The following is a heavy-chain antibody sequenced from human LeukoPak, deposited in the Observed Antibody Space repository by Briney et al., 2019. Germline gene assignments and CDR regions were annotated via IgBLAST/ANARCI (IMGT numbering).Heavy chain of an antibody. CDR3: AGGRTDIVVVPATLRNYYFDY. V-gene: IGHV1-69*13. J-gene: IGHJ4*02. CDR2: IIPIFGTA. Sequence: ASVKVSCKASGGTFSSYAISWVRQAPGQGLEWMGGIIPIFGTANYAQKFQGRVTITADESTSTAYMELSSLRSEDTAVYYCAGGRTDIVVVPATLRNYYFDYWGQGSLVTVSS. CDR1: GGTFSSYA. D-gene: IGHD2-2*01.